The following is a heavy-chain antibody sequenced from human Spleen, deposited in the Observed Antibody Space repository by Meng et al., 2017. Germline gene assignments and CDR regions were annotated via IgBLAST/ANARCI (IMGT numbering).Heavy chain of an antibody. CDR3: ARDAGYSSGWYPAEAFDP. V-gene: IGHV5-51*01. D-gene: IGHD6-19*01. CDR2: IYPGDSDT. Sequence: GESLKISCKGSGYSFTSYWIGWVRQMPGKGLEWMGIIYPGDSDTRYSPSFQGQVTISADKSISTAYLQWSSLKASDTAMYYCARDAGYSSGWYPAEAFDPWGQGTLVTVSS. CDR1: GYSFTSYW. J-gene: IGHJ5*02.